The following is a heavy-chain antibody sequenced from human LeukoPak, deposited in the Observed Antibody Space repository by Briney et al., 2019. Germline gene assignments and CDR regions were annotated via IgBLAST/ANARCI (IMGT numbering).Heavy chain of an antibody. V-gene: IGHV1-69*13. CDR2: IIPIFGTA. D-gene: IGHD2-2*01. Sequence: ASVKVSCMASGGTFSSYAISWVRQAPGQGLEWMGGIIPIFGTANYAQKFQGRVTITADESTSTAYMELSSLRSEDTAVYYCARDKGCSSTSCLRHFYYYMDVWGKGTTVTVSS. J-gene: IGHJ6*03. CDR3: ARDKGCSSTSCLRHFYYYMDV. CDR1: GGTFSSYA.